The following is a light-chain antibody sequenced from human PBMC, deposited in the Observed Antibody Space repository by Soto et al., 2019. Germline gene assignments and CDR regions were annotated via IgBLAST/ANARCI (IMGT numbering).Light chain of an antibody. CDR3: QQYNNWPTLT. Sequence: ETVMTQSPATLSVSPGERVTLSCRASQSVSSNLAWYQQKPGQAPRLLIYGASTRATGIPARFSGSGSGTEVTITISSLQSEDFAVYSCQQYNNWPTLTFGGGTKVEIK. J-gene: IGKJ4*01. V-gene: IGKV3-15*01. CDR1: QSVSSN. CDR2: GAS.